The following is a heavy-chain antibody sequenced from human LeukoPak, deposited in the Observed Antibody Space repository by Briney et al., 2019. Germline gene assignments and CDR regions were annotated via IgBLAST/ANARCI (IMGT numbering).Heavy chain of an antibody. D-gene: IGHD1-14*01. CDR3: ARQFAPGRFDP. J-gene: IGHJ5*02. Sequence: ESLKISCQGSGYTFTRFWIAWVRQMPGKGLGWVGIIYSDESDTRYSPSFQGQVTISAHESISTAYLQWSSLKASDTAMYYCARQFAPGRFDPSGQGTLVSVSS. CDR1: GYTFTRFW. CDR2: IYSDESDT. V-gene: IGHV5-51*01.